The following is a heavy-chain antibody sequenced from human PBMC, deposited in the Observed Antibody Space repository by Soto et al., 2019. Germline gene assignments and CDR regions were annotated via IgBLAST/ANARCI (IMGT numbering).Heavy chain of an antibody. D-gene: IGHD1-26*01. CDR3: ARFAPGSAYGMDV. CDR2: IYSGGST. V-gene: IGHV3-53*01. J-gene: IGHJ6*02. CDR1: GFTVSSNY. Sequence: HPGGSLRLSCAASGFTVSSNYMSWVRQAPGKGLEWVSVIYSGGSTYYADSVKGRFTISRDNSKNTLYLQMNSLRAEDTAVYYCARFAPGSAYGMDVWGQGTTVTVSS.